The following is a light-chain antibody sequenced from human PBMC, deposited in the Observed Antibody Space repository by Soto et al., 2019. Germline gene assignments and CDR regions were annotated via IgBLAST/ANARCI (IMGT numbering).Light chain of an antibody. CDR2: SAS. J-gene: IGKJ5*01. Sequence: DIHMTQSPSSVSASVGDRVTITCQASQGISRSLAWYQQKPGKAPKLLIYSASSLQSGVPSRFSGSGFGTDFTLTISSLQPEDFATYYCQQADTFPITFGQGTRLEIK. CDR3: QQADTFPIT. CDR1: QGISRS. V-gene: IGKV1D-12*01.